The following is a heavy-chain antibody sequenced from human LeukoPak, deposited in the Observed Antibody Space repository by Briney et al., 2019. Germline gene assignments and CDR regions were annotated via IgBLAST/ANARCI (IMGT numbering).Heavy chain of an antibody. V-gene: IGHV3-7*01. CDR1: GFAFSDYW. J-gene: IGHJ4*02. CDR2: INQDGSQT. Sequence: GSLRLSCTASGFAFSDYWMSWVRQAPGKGLEWLANINQDGSQTSYVDSVRGRFTVSRDNAKNSLCLQMNSLRADDTAVYYCARDSSPRYSGYDWVFWGRGTLVTVSS. D-gene: IGHD5-12*01. CDR3: ARDSSPRYSGYDWVF.